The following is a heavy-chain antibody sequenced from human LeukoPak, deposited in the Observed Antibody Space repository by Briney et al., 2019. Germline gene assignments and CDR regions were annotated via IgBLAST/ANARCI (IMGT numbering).Heavy chain of an antibody. V-gene: IGHV3-23*01. CDR2: ISGSGTST. D-gene: IGHD3-10*01. CDR3: AKSLDRKSWFVFRH. Sequence: GGSLRLSCAASGFTYSSYAMSWVRQAPGKGLEWVSGISGSGTSTYYADSVKGRFTTSRDSSKNTVFLQMNSLRAEDTAIYYCAKSLDRKSWFVFRHWCQGTLVTVSS. J-gene: IGHJ1*01. CDR1: GFTYSSYA.